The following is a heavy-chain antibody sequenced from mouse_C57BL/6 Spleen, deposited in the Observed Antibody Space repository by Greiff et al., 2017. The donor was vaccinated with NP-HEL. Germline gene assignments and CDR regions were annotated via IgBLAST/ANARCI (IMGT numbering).Heavy chain of an antibody. V-gene: IGHV5-9*01. CDR1: GFTFSSYT. J-gene: IGHJ4*01. CDR2: ISGGGGNT. CDR3: ARHYGSSPYYYAMDY. D-gene: IGHD1-1*01. Sequence: EVMLVESGGGLVKPGGSLKLSCAASGFTFSSYTMSWVRQTPEKRLEWVATISGGGGNTYYPDSVKGRFTISRDNAKNTLYLQMSSLRSEDTALYYCARHYGSSPYYYAMDYWGQRTSVTVSS.